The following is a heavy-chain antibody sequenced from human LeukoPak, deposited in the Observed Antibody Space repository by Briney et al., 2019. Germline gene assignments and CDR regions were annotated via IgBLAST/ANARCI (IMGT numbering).Heavy chain of an antibody. CDR3: ARVGSYSDWFDP. J-gene: IGHJ5*02. V-gene: IGHV4-59*01. CDR1: GGSISSYY. CDR2: IYYSGST. Sequence: SETLSLTCTVSGGSISSYYWSWIRQPPGKGLEWIGYIYYSGSTNYNPSLKSRVTISVDTSKNQFSLKLSSVPAADTAVYYCARVGSYSDWFDPWGQGTLVTDSS. D-gene: IGHD1-26*01.